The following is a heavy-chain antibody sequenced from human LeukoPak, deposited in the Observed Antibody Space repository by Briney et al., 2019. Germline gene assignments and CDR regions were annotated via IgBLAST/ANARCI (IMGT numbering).Heavy chain of an antibody. Sequence: SETLSLTCTVSGGSISSSSNYYWGWIRQPPGKGLEWIGSIYYSGITYYNPSLKSQFTISLDTSKNQFSLKLSSVTAADTAVYYCARSRGFISGWYIGAFDMWGQGTMVTVSS. D-gene: IGHD6-19*01. CDR3: ARSRGFISGWYIGAFDM. CDR2: IYYSGIT. CDR1: GGSISSSSNYY. J-gene: IGHJ3*02. V-gene: IGHV4-39*01.